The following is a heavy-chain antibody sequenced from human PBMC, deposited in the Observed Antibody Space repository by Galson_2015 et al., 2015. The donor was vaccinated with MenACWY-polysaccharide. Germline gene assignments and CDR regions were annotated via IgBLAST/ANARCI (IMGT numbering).Heavy chain of an antibody. CDR2: IYHSGST. J-gene: IGHJ4*02. D-gene: IGHD1-26*01. Sequence: ETLSLTCAVSGYSISSGYYWGWLRQPPGKGLEWIGSIYHSGSTYYHPSLKSRITISVDTSKNQFSRKISSVTAADTAVYYCARVEKYSGSYYILHWGQGTLVTVSS. V-gene: IGHV4-38-2*01. CDR1: GYSISSGYY. CDR3: ARVEKYSGSYYILH.